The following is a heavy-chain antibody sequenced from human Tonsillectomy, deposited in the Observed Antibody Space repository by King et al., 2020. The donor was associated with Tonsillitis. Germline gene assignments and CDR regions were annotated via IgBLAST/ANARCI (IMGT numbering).Heavy chain of an antibody. J-gene: IGHJ4*02. V-gene: IGHV3-23*04. CDR1: GFTFSSYA. D-gene: IGHD3-9*01. CDR3: SKEYYDILTGYYARPFDY. Sequence: VQLVESGGGLVQPGGSLRLSCAASGFTFSSYAMSWVRKAPGKGLEWVSAISGSGGSIYYADSVKGRFTISRDNSKNTLYLQVNTLRDEDTVVYYCSKEYYDILTGYYARPFDYWGQGTLVTVSS. CDR2: ISGSGGSI.